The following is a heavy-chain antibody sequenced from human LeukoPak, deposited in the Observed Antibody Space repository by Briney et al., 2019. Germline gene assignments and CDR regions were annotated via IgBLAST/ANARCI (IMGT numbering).Heavy chain of an antibody. J-gene: IGHJ6*04. CDR1: GFTFSSYS. Sequence: GGLLRLSCAAAGFTFSSYSMNWVRQAPGKGLEWVSSISSSSSYIYYADSVKGRFTISRDNAKNSLYLQMNSLRAEDTAVYYCARDEDLYGMDVWGKGTTVTVSS. CDR2: ISSSSSYI. V-gene: IGHV3-21*01. CDR3: ARDEDLYGMDV.